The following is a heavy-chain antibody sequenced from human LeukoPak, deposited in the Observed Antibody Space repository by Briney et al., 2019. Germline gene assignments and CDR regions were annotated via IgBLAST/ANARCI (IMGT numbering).Heavy chain of an antibody. CDR2: IRYDGSDK. V-gene: IGHV3-30*02. J-gene: IGHJ4*02. CDR3: AKDVSGSFRLAY. D-gene: IGHD1-26*01. CDR1: GSTFSSYG. Sequence: GGSLRLSRAPSGSTFSSYGMQWVRQAPRKGLGWVAFIRYDGSDKYYADSVKGRFTISRDNSKNTLYLQMNSLRAEDTAVYYCAKDVSGSFRLAYWGQGTLVTVAS.